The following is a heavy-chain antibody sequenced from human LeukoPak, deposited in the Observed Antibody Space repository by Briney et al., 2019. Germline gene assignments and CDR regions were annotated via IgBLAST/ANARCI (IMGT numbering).Heavy chain of an antibody. V-gene: IGHV3-74*01. J-gene: IGHJ4*02. CDR1: GFSFSGHW. D-gene: IGHD6-19*01. Sequence: PGGSLRLSCTASGFSFSGHWMHWARQLPGKGLVWVSRISPTGSTTSYADSVKGRFTVSRDNAKNTVYLQMNSLRAEDTAVYYCARWYSSGWYSDYWGQGTLVTVSS. CDR3: ARWYSSGWYSDY. CDR2: ISPTGSTT.